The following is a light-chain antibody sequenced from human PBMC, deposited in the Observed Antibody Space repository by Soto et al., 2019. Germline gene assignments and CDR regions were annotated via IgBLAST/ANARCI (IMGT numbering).Light chain of an antibody. Sequence: VLTQSPVTLSLSPGERATLSCRASQSVSGYFAWYQQKPGQAPRLLIYGTSSMATGIPARFSGSGSGTDFTLTISSLEPEDFAVYYCQQRSSWPPRYTFGQGTKLEIK. V-gene: IGKV3-11*01. J-gene: IGKJ2*01. CDR1: QSVSGY. CDR3: QQRSSWPPRYT. CDR2: GTS.